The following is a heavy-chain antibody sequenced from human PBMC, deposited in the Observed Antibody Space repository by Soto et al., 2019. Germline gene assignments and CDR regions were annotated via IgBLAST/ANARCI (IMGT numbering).Heavy chain of an antibody. CDR1: GFTFTRYG. CDR3: ARGGEDSFDI. Sequence: QVQLLQSGAEVKKPGASVKVSCKASGFTFTRYGFSWVRQAPGQGLEWMGWISAYNGHTKYAQKLQGRVTLTTDTSTSKVYVELRNPRSDDTAVYYCARGGEDSFDIWGQGTMLSVSS. CDR2: ISAYNGHT. J-gene: IGHJ3*02. D-gene: IGHD3-16*01. V-gene: IGHV1-18*04.